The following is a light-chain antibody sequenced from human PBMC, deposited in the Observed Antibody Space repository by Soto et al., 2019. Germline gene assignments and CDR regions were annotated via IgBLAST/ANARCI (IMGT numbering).Light chain of an antibody. V-gene: IGKV1-12*01. CDR2: TAS. J-gene: IGKJ5*01. CDR1: QSISSW. CDR3: QQAASFTIT. Sequence: DIQMTLSPSSLSASVGDRFTITCRASQSISSWLAWYQQKPGKAPNLLIYTASSLQSGVPSRLSGSGYGTDLTITINGTKDEDFETYYCQQAASFTITFGQGTRLEIK.